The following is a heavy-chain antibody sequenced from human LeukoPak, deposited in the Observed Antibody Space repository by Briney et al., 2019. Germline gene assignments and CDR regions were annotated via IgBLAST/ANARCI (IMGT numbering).Heavy chain of an antibody. V-gene: IGHV3-33*01. CDR3: ARDLAAARLDF. CDR1: GYTFTDHG. J-gene: IGHJ4*02. D-gene: IGHD6-6*01. Sequence: GGSLRLSCAAPGYTFTDHGMHWVRQAPGKGLEWVADIWFDGSQQYYADAVKGRFTISRDISKSILYLQMNSLRAEDTGVYYCARDLAAARLDFRGQGTLVTVSS. CDR2: IWFDGSQQ.